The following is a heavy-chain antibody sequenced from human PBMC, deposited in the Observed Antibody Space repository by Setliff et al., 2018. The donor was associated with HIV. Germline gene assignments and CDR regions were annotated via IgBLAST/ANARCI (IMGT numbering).Heavy chain of an antibody. CDR1: GYSFTDYW. Sequence: GESLKISCKGSGYSFTDYWIGWVRQMPGKGLEWMGIIYPGDSDTRYSPSFQGQVTMSADKSITSAYLQWSSLKASDTAMYYCARRPSGGWDHLFDYWGQGTLVTVSS. CDR3: ARRPSGGWDHLFDY. V-gene: IGHV5-51*01. D-gene: IGHD6-19*01. J-gene: IGHJ4*02. CDR2: IYPGDSDT.